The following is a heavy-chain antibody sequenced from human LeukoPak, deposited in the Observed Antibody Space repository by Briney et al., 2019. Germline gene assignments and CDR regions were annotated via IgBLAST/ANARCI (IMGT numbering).Heavy chain of an antibody. CDR2: ISSIIIYI. CDR1: GFTFSSYS. Sequence: GGSLRLSCAASGFTFSSYSMNWVRQAPGKGLEWVSSISSIIIYIYYADSVKGRFTISRDNAKNSLYLQMNSLRAEDTAVYYCARDSHYGDFDYWGQGTLVTVSS. D-gene: IGHD4-17*01. CDR3: ARDSHYGDFDY. V-gene: IGHV3-21*01. J-gene: IGHJ4*02.